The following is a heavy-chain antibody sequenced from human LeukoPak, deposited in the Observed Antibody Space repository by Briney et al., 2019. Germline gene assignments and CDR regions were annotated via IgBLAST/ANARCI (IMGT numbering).Heavy chain of an antibody. Sequence: GWSLRLSCAASGFTFSSYGMHWVRQAPGKGLEWVAVIWSDGSDKYYADSVTGRVTISRDYSKNTLYLQIYSLRAEDTAVYYCVRVRSVSSAWRPFDIWGQGTMVIVSS. D-gene: IGHD6-19*01. CDR3: VRVRSVSSAWRPFDI. CDR1: GFTFSSYG. J-gene: IGHJ3*02. CDR2: IWSDGSDK. V-gene: IGHV3-33*01.